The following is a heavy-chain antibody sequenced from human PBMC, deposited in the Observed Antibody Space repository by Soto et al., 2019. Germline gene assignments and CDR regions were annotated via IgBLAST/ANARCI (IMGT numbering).Heavy chain of an antibody. V-gene: IGHV3-53*01. J-gene: IGHJ5*02. CDR2: LHSDVST. D-gene: IGHD2-15*01. CDR1: GFTVSSNS. CDR3: ARELGGSWYNWFDP. Sequence: EMQLVRSGGGLIQPGGSLRLSCAVSGFTVSSNSITWVRQAPGQGLEWVSVLHSDVSTYYVDSVKGRFVISRDNSKNTVYLQMNSLRAEDTAIYYCARELGGSWYNWFDPWGQGTLVTVSS.